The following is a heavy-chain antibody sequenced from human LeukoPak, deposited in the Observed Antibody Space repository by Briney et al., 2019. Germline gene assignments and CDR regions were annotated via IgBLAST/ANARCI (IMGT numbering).Heavy chain of an antibody. CDR3: ARQLLWFGAERWFDP. V-gene: IGHV4-59*08. D-gene: IGHD3-10*01. CDR1: GGSISRYY. J-gene: IGHJ5*02. Sequence: SETLSLTCTVSGGSISRYYWSWVRQPPGKGLEWIGYIYYSGSTNYNPSLKSRVTISVDTSENQFSLKLSSVTAADTAVYYCARQLLWFGAERWFDPWGQGTLVTVSS. CDR2: IYYSGST.